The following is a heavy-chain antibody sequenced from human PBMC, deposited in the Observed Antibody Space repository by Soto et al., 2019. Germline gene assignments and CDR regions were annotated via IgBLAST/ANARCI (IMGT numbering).Heavy chain of an antibody. CDR2: INTANGDT. J-gene: IGHJ4*02. Sequence: QVQLVQSGAEVKKPGASVKVSCKASGYTFTDYAMHWVRQAPGQRLEWMAWINTANGDTGYSQKFQGRMTITRDTSASTLYMELSSLRSEDTAVYYCAREWLHLREYSYACAYWCQGTLVTVSS. D-gene: IGHD5-18*01. CDR1: GYTFTDYA. V-gene: IGHV1-3*04. CDR3: AREWLHLREYSYACAY.